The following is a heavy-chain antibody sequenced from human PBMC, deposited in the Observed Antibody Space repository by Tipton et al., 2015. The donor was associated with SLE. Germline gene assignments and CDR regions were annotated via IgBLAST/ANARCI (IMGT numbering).Heavy chain of an antibody. Sequence: TLSLTCTVSGGSINTYYWSWIRQPPGKGLEWIGYIYYSGSTNYNPSLKSRVTISVDTSKNQFSLKLSSVTAADTAVYYCASDRLPGDHDAFDIWGQGTMVTVSS. D-gene: IGHD7-27*01. V-gene: IGHV4-59*01. CDR2: IYYSGST. CDR1: GGSINTYY. J-gene: IGHJ3*02. CDR3: ASDRLPGDHDAFDI.